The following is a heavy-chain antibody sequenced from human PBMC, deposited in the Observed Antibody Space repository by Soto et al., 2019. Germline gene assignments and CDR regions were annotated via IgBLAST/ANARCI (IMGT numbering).Heavy chain of an antibody. J-gene: IGHJ6*02. Sequence: GESLKISCAASGFTFSSYALSWVRQAPWKGLEWVSAISGRGGRTYYADSVKGRVTISRDNSKNTLYLQMNSLRAADTAVYYCENRLDVSHYFWSGYQMDYYYGMDVWGQGTTVTVSS. D-gene: IGHD3-3*01. CDR2: ISGRGGRT. CDR3: ENRLDVSHYFWSGYQMDYYYGMDV. CDR1: GFTFSSYA. V-gene: IGHV3-23*01.